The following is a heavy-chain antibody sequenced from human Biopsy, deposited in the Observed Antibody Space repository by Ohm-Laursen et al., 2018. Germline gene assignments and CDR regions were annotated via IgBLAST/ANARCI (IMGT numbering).Heavy chain of an antibody. V-gene: IGHV4-59*01. D-gene: IGHD4-23*01. CDR1: GFTFNDFA. Sequence: LRLSCTDSGFTFNDFAMTWVRQPPGKGLEWIGHISYTGYTSYNASLKSRVTISVDTSRNHFSLRLSSLTAADTAVYYCARGSNDFGGLYFPRWGQGTLLTVSS. CDR3: ARGSNDFGGLYFPR. CDR2: ISYTGYT. J-gene: IGHJ4*02.